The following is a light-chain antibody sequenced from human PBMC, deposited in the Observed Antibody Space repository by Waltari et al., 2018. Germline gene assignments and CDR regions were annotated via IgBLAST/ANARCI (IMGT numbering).Light chain of an antibody. J-gene: IGKJ4*01. CDR3: QQYYTTVALS. V-gene: IGKV4-1*01. CDR1: QSLLYSSNNKNY. CDR2: WAS. Sequence: DIVMTQSPESLTVSMAQRAPIPSKSRQSLLYSSNNKNYLAWYQQQPGQPPKVLIYWASTRESGVPDRFSGSGSGTEFTLTISSLQAEDVAVYFCQQYYTTVALSFGGGTRVEIK.